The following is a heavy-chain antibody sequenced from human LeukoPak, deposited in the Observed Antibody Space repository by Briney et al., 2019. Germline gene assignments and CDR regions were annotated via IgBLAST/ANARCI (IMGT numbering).Heavy chain of an antibody. Sequence: GGSLRLSCAASGFTFSNYWVTWVRQAPGKGLEWVANIKQDGSEKHSVDSVKGRFTISRDNAKNSLYLQLNSLRADDTAVYYCARGQRGQDYWGQGTLVTVSS. V-gene: IGHV3-7*01. CDR1: GFTFSNYW. J-gene: IGHJ4*02. CDR3: ARGQRGQDY. CDR2: IKQDGSEK. D-gene: IGHD3-10*01.